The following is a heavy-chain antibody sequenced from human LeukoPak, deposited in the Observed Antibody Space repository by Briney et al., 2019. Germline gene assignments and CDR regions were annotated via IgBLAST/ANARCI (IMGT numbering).Heavy chain of an antibody. Sequence: GGSLRLSCAASGFTFSSYGMHWVRQAPGKGLEWVAVISYDGSNKYYADSVKGRFTISRDNSKNTLYLEMNSLRAEDTAVYYCADQYSSSSVGDYWGQGTLVTVSS. J-gene: IGHJ4*02. V-gene: IGHV3-30*03. D-gene: IGHD6-6*01. CDR1: GFTFSSYG. CDR3: ADQYSSSSVGDY. CDR2: ISYDGSNK.